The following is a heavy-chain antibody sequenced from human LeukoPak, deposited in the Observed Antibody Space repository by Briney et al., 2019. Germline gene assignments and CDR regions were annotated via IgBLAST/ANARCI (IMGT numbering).Heavy chain of an antibody. D-gene: IGHD5-12*01. V-gene: IGHV3-23*01. CDR1: GFTFSNYA. CDR2: VTGSGGDT. Sequence: PPGGSLRLSCAASGFTFSNYAMIGVRETPGKGLECFSVVTGSGGDTYYTGSVNGRFTISRDNYKNTLYLQMNGLRAEDTAVYYCARDRGYTQDSWGQGTLVTVSS. J-gene: IGHJ4*02. CDR3: ARDRGYTQDS.